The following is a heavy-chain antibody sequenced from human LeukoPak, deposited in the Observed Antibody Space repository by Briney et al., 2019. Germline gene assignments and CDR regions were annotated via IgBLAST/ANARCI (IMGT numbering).Heavy chain of an antibody. V-gene: IGHV3-11*05. CDR3: SRGGDRGWYNFDY. Sequence: GGSLRLSCAASGFTFSDYSMDWIRQAPGKGLEWVSYISYSSSHTNYADSVKGRFTISRDNAKNLLYLQPNSQRAEDTAVYYCSRGGDRGWYNFDYWGQGTLVTVSS. J-gene: IGHJ4*01. D-gene: IGHD6-19*01. CDR1: GFTFSDYS. CDR2: ISYSSSHT.